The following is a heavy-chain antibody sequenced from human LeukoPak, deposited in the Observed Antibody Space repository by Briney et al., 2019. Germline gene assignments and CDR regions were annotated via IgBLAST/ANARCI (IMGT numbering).Heavy chain of an antibody. V-gene: IGHV4-4*07. CDR3: ARDRGSSYTRDWFDP. CDR1: GGSINGYY. Sequence: SETLSLTCTVSGGSINGYYWSWIRQPAGKGLEWIGRVYNSESINYNPSLKSRVTMSIDTSKNQFYLKLNSVTAADTAVYYCARDRGSSYTRDWFDPWGQGALVTVSS. J-gene: IGHJ5*02. CDR2: VYNSESI. D-gene: IGHD2-15*01.